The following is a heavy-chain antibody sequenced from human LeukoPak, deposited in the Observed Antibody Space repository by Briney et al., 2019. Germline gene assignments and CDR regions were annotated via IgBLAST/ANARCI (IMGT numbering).Heavy chain of an antibody. J-gene: IGHJ4*02. V-gene: IGHV3-74*01. CDR3: ARDGFLGPVTAYLDY. CDR1: GFTFRSYA. CDR2: VKSDGSST. D-gene: IGHD2-21*02. Sequence: GGSLRLSCAASGFTFRSYAMHWVRQAPGKGLVWVSRVKSDGSSTTYADSVKGRFTISRDNARNTLYLQMKGLRAEDTAVYYCARDGFLGPVTAYLDYWGQGTPVTVSS.